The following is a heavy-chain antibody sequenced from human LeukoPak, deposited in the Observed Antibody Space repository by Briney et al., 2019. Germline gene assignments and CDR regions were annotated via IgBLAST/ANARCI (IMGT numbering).Heavy chain of an antibody. CDR2: ISGSGIGT. CDR3: AREPPGIAVAGNDY. J-gene: IGHJ4*02. D-gene: IGHD6-19*01. Sequence: GGSLRLSCVASGFTFRGYAMNWVRQAPGKGLEWVSGISGSGIGTHYAGSVKGRFTISRDNAKNSLYLQMNSLRAEDTAVYYCAREPPGIAVAGNDYWGQGTLVTVSS. CDR1: GFTFRGYA. V-gene: IGHV3-21*01.